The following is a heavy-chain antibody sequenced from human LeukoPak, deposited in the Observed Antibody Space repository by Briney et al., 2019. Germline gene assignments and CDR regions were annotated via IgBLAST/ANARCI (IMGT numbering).Heavy chain of an antibody. CDR1: RFTFSSYA. J-gene: IGHJ4*02. Sequence: GGSLRLSCAASRFTFSSYAMSWVGQAQGKGLEWVSAISGSGGSTYYADSVKGRFTISRDNSKNTLYLQMNGLRAEDTAVYYCAQSSFPTPFDYWGQGTQVTVSS. V-gene: IGHV3-23*01. CDR2: ISGSGGST. CDR3: AQSSFPTPFDY.